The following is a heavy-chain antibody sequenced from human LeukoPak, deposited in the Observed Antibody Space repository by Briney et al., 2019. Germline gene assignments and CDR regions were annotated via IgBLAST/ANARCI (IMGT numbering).Heavy chain of an antibody. Sequence: PGGSLRLSCAASGFTFSNYWMHWVRQVPGKGLVWVSRISSDGSSTRYADSVKGRFTISRDNAKNTLYLQMNSLRAEDTAVYYCARTAYSDSSLGFWGQGTLVTVSS. CDR2: ISSDGSST. CDR3: ARTAYSDSSLGF. J-gene: IGHJ4*02. D-gene: IGHD5-12*01. V-gene: IGHV3-74*01. CDR1: GFTFSNYW.